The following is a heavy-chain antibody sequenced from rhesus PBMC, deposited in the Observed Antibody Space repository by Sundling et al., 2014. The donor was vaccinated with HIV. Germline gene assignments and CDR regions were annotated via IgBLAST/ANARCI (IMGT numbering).Heavy chain of an antibody. CDR1: GGSISSSNW. J-gene: IGHJ4*01. CDR2: IYGSGGST. D-gene: IGHD3-16*01. CDR3: ARDYSGSEYYFDY. Sequence: QVQLQESGPAVVKPPETLSLTCAVSGGSISSSNWWSWIRQSPGKGLEWIGGIYGSGGSTEYNPSLKSRVTISKDTSKNQFSLKLSSVTAADTAVYYCARDYSGSEYYFDYWGQGVLVTVSS. V-gene: IGHV4-93*01.